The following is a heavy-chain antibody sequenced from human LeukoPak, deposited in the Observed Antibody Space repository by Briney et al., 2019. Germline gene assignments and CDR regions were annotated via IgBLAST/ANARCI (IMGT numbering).Heavy chain of an antibody. CDR3: VKGAEEAAGSFDK. CDR1: GFTLSSYV. J-gene: IGHJ4*02. D-gene: IGHD6-13*01. V-gene: IGHV3-23*01. Sequence: PGGSLRLSCAASGFTLSSYVMHWVRQAPGKGPEWVSAISRSGDGTYYADSVKGRFTISRDNSKNTLYVQMNSLRAEDTAVFYCVKGAEEAAGSFDKWGQGTLVTVSS. CDR2: ISRSGDGT.